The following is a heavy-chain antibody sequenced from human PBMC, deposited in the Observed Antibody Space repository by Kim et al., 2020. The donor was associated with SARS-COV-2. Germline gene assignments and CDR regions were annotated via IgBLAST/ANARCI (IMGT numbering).Heavy chain of an antibody. V-gene: IGHV1-69*04. CDR3: ARDTQHYYDRSGAFDI. D-gene: IGHD3-22*01. Sequence: SVKVSCKASGGTFSSYAISWVRQAPGQGLEWMGRIIPILGIANYAQKFQGRVTITADKSTSTAYMELSSLRSEDTAVYYCARDTQHYYDRSGAFDIWGQGTMVTVSS. CDR1: GGTFSSYA. CDR2: IIPILGIA. J-gene: IGHJ3*02.